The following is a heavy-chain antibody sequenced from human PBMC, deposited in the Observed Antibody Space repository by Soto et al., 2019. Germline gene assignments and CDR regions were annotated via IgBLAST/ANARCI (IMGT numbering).Heavy chain of an antibody. Sequence: ASVKVSCKASGYTFTGYYMHWVRQAPGQGLEWMGWINPNSGGTNYAQKFQDRVTMTRDTSISTAYMELSRLRSDDTAVYYCARVSYGFNYYYYGMDVWGQGTTVTVSS. CDR2: INPNSGGT. CDR1: GYTFTGYY. J-gene: IGHJ6*02. V-gene: IGHV1-2*02. CDR3: ARVSYGFNYYYYGMDV. D-gene: IGHD5-18*01.